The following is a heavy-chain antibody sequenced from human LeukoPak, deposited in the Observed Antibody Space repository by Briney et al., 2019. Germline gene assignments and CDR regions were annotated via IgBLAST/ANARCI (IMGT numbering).Heavy chain of an antibody. D-gene: IGHD5-12*01. Sequence: GGSLRLSCAASGFTFNTYSLTWVRQAPGKGPEWVASISHSTTHVSYADSVKGRFTISRDNAKNSLYLQLDSLGADDTAVYYCARQGYRHDRGEYYYSGLDVWGQGTTVTVSS. CDR1: GFTFNTYS. V-gene: IGHV3-21*01. CDR3: ARQGYRHDRGEYYYSGLDV. J-gene: IGHJ6*02. CDR2: ISHSTTHV.